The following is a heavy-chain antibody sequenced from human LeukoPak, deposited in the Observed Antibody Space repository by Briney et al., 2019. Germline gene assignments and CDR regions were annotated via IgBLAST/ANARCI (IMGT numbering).Heavy chain of an antibody. CDR2: INPTGTRT. D-gene: IGHD3-10*01. CDR1: GYTFINNW. J-gene: IGHJ5*02. CDR3: ARDNSVGDIAWWFDP. Sequence: AASVKVSCKASGYTFINNWMHWVRQAPGQGLEWIGLINPTGTRTGYAQKFQGRVTMTRGMSTSTDYMELSSLRSEDTAIYYCARDNSVGDIAWWFDPWGQGTLVTVST. V-gene: IGHV1-46*01.